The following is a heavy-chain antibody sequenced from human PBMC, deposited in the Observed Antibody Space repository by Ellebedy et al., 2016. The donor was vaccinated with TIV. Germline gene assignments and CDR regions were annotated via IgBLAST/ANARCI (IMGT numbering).Heavy chain of an antibody. CDR2: IYYSGST. V-gene: IGHV4-31*03. J-gene: IGHJ4*02. CDR3: ARGGGVYCFDY. CDR1: GRSISSGGHY. D-gene: IGHD5/OR15-5a*01. Sequence: MPSGTLSLTCTVSGRSISSGGHYWSWIRQHPGKGLEWIGYIYYSGSTYYNPSLKSRLSISVDRSKNQFSLKVSSVTAADTAVYYCARGGGVYCFDYWGQGALVTVSS.